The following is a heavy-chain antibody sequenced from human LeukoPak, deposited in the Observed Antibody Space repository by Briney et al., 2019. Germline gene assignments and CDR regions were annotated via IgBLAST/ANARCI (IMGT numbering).Heavy chain of an antibody. CDR2: TSPTSGDT. CDR1: GYAFTSYD. D-gene: IGHD3-10*01. J-gene: IGHJ4*02. CDR3: ARGESALWFGEVNP. V-gene: IGHV1-8*01. Sequence: ASVKVSCKASGYAFTSYDISRVRQAPGQGFEWLGWTSPTSGDTGYAEEFQGRVTMTRDISKNTAYMELTGLTSGDTAIYYCARGESALWFGEVNPWGQGTLVVVSS.